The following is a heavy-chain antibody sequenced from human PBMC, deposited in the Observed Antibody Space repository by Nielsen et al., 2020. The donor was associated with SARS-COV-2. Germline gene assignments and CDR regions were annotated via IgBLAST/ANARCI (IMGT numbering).Heavy chain of an antibody. Sequence: SLKISCAASGFTFDDYAMHWVRQAPGKGLEWVSGISWNSGSIGYADSVKGRFTISRDNAKNSLYLQMNSLRAEDTALYYCAKEGDYGSGSYYLDYWGQGTLVTVSS. D-gene: IGHD3-10*01. CDR1: GFTFDDYA. J-gene: IGHJ4*02. CDR2: ISWNSGSI. CDR3: AKEGDYGSGSYYLDY. V-gene: IGHV3-9*01.